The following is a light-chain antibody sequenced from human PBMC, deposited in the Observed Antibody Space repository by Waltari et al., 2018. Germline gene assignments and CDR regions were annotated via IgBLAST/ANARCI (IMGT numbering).Light chain of an antibody. Sequence: EIVLTQSPGTLSLSPGERVTLSCWASESVSRALAWYQQKPGQSPRLLIYGASSRATGIPDRFRGSGSGTDFSLTISRREPEDFAVYYCQHYVRLPVTFGQGTKVDIK. CDR3: QHYVRLPVT. CDR1: ESVSRA. V-gene: IGKV3-20*01. J-gene: IGKJ1*01. CDR2: GAS.